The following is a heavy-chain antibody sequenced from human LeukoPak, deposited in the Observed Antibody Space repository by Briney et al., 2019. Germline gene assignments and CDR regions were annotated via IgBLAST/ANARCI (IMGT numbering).Heavy chain of an antibody. D-gene: IGHD3-22*01. CDR3: ARAETYYYDSSGFNY. J-gene: IGHJ4*02. CDR1: GGSFSGYY. CDR2: INHSGST. Sequence: PSETLSLTCAVYGGSFSGYYWSWIRQPPGKGLEWIGEINHSGSTNYNPSLKSRVTISVDTSKNQFSLKLSSVTAADTAVYYCARAETYYYDSSGFNYWGQGTLVTVSS. V-gene: IGHV4-34*01.